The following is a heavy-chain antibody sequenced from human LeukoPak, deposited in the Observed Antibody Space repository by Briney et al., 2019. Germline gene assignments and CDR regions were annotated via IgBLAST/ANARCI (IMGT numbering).Heavy chain of an antibody. CDR1: GYTFTSYG. Sequence: ASVKVSCKTSGYTFTSYGISWVRQAPGQGLEWMGWISGYNGNTNYAQKLQGRVTMTTDTSTSTAYMELRSLRSEDTAVYYCATAGNWNGFDYWGQGTLVTVSS. V-gene: IGHV1-18*01. CDR3: ATAGNWNGFDY. J-gene: IGHJ4*02. D-gene: IGHD1-1*01. CDR2: ISGYNGNT.